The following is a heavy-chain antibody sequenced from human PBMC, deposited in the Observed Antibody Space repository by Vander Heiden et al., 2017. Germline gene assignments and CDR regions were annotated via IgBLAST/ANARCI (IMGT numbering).Heavy chain of an antibody. CDR2: IYGDDDK. V-gene: IGHV2-5*02. CDR3: AHRGYYYDSSGYYYAWFDP. D-gene: IGHD3-22*01. Sequence: QITLKEPGPTLVKPTQTLTLTCTFSALPPRTSGLGVRWIRQPPAKALEWVALIYGDDDKRYSPSLKSRLTITKDTSKNQVVLTMTNMDPVDTATYYCAHRGYYYDSSGYYYAWFDPWGQGTLVTVSS. CDR1: ALPPRTSGLG. J-gene: IGHJ5*02.